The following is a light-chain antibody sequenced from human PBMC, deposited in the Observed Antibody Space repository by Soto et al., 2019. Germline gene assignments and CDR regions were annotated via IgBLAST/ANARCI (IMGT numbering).Light chain of an antibody. CDR1: QTISSW. Sequence: DIQMTQSPSTLSGSVGDRVTITCRASQTISSWLAWYQQKPGQAPKLLIYKASTLKSGVPSRFRGSGSGTEFTLTISSLQNDDFATYYCQHYNSSSEAFGHGTKVDIK. CDR2: KAS. V-gene: IGKV1-5*03. J-gene: IGKJ1*01. CDR3: QHYNSSSEA.